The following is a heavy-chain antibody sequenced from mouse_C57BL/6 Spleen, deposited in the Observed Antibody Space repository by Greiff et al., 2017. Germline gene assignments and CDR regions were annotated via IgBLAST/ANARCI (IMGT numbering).Heavy chain of an antibody. J-gene: IGHJ2*01. CDR1: GFNFNDYY. CDR3: AYFYGEGNYFDY. Sequence: VQLQQSGADLVKPGASVKLSCTASGFNFNDYYMSWVKQRPEQGLEWVGRIDPEDGETKYAPIFKGQFTITADTSTNTAYLQLSRLTSEDTAVYYLAYFYGEGNYFDYWGQGTTLTVSS. CDR2: IDPEDGET. D-gene: IGHD1-1*01. V-gene: IGHV14-2*01.